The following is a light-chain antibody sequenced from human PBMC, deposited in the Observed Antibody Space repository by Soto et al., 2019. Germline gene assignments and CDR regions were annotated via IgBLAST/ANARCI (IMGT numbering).Light chain of an antibody. CDR1: QNIDSY. J-gene: IGKJ1*01. V-gene: IGKV1-39*01. CDR2: DAS. Sequence: DIQMTQSPSSLSASVGDRVTISCRASQNIDSYLNWYQQRPGKAPKLLIHDASSLQSGVPSRFSGSGSGTDFALTISSLQPEDFATIYCQQTYSTPWTVGQGTKVDIK. CDR3: QQTYSTPWT.